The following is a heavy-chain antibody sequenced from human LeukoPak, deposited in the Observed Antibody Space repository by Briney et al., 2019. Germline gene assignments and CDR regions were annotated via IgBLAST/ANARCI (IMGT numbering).Heavy chain of an antibody. J-gene: IGHJ4*01. CDR2: IHYSGTT. D-gene: IGHD2-15*01. Sequence: SETVSLTCTVSGASISAYYWSWIRQPPGKGLEWIGFIHYSGTTNYYPSLKSRVTIALDTSKNQFSLKLNSVTAADTAVYYCARDRRSAEDSNFWGPGT. CDR3: ARDRRSAEDSNF. V-gene: IGHV4-59*01. CDR1: GASISAYY.